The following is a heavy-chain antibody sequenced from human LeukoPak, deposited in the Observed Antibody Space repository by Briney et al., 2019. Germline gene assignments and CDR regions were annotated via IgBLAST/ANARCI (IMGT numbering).Heavy chain of an antibody. CDR1: GFTFSSYS. D-gene: IGHD3-10*01. V-gene: IGHV3-21*01. CDR2: ISSSSSYI. J-gene: IGHJ6*03. CDR3: ARDYGGFATVGYYYYMDV. Sequence: PGGSLRLSCAASGFTFSSYSMNWVRQAPGKGLEWVSSISSSSSYIYYADSVKGRFTISRDNAKNSLYLQMNSLRAEDTAVYYCARDYGGFATVGYYYYMDVWGKGTTVTVSS.